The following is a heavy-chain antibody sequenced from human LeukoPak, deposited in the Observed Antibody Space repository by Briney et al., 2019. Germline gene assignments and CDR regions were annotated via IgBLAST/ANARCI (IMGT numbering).Heavy chain of an antibody. CDR1: GGSISSTSYY. D-gene: IGHD6-19*01. CDR2: IYYSGTT. CDR3: ARQISSGTQPCDWFDP. V-gene: IGHV4-39*01. J-gene: IGHJ5*02. Sequence: SETLSLTCTVSGGSISSTSYYWGWIRQPPGRGLEWIVCIYYSGTTYYNPSLKSRVTISVDTSKNQFSLKLSSVSAADTAVYYCARQISSGTQPCDWFDPWGQGTLVTVSS.